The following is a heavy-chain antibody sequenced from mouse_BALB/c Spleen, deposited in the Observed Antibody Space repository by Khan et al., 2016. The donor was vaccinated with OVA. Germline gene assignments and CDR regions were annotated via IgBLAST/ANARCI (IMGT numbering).Heavy chain of an antibody. Sequence: VQLKESGGGLVQPGGSRKLSCAASGFTFSDYGMAWVRQAPEKGPEWVAFISDLAYTIYYADTVTGRFTISRENAKNTLYLEMSSLRSEDTAIYYCARGGGTAPFAYWGLGTLVTVSA. CDR1: GFTFSDYG. V-gene: IGHV5-15*02. CDR2: ISDLAYTI. D-gene: IGHD1-2*01. J-gene: IGHJ3*01. CDR3: ARGGGTAPFAY.